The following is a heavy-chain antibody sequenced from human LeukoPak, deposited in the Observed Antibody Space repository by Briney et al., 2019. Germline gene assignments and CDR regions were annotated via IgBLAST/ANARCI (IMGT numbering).Heavy chain of an antibody. V-gene: IGHV3-9*01. Sequence: GGSLRLSCAASGFTFDDYAMHWVRQALGKGLEWVSGISWNSGSIGYADSVKGRFTISRDNAKNSLYLQMNSLRAEDTALYYCAKDISYYYDSSGYFDYWGQGTLVTVSS. J-gene: IGHJ4*02. D-gene: IGHD3-22*01. CDR1: GFTFDDYA. CDR2: ISWNSGSI. CDR3: AKDISYYYDSSGYFDY.